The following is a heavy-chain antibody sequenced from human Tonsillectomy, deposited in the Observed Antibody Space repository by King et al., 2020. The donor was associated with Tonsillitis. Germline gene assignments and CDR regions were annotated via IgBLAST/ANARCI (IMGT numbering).Heavy chain of an antibody. D-gene: IGHD6-25*01. J-gene: IGHJ3*01. Sequence: VQLVESGAEVKKPGQSLKISCQGSGYSFSTYWIGWVRQLPGKGLEWMGIIYPGDSDTRYSPSFQGQVTFSADKSINTAYLQWSSLKASDTAMYFCARRRLSSQRAIDAFDFWGQGTIVTVSS. CDR3: ARRRLSSQRAIDAFDF. CDR2: IYPGDSDT. CDR1: GYSFSTYW. V-gene: IGHV5-51*01.